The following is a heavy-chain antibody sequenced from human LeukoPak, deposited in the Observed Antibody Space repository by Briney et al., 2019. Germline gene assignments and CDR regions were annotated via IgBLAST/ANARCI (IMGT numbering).Heavy chain of an antibody. CDR2: IPGSGFST. D-gene: IGHD6-19*01. J-gene: IGHJ3*02. V-gene: IGHV3-23*01. Sequence: GGSLRLSCAASGFTFSSYAMSWVRQAPGKGLEWVSGIPGSGFSTYYADSVKGRFTISRDNAKNSLYLQMNSLRAEDTALYYCAKDMKQWLTAFDIWGQGTMVTVSS. CDR3: AKDMKQWLTAFDI. CDR1: GFTFSSYA.